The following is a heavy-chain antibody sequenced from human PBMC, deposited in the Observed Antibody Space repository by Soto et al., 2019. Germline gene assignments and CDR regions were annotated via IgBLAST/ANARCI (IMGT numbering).Heavy chain of an antibody. CDR3: ARGKGMEENYYYYGMDV. CDR2: INGGNGHT. J-gene: IGHJ6*02. D-gene: IGHD1-1*01. Sequence: QVQVVQSGAEVKKPGASVKVSCKASGYTFSTYALHWVRQAPGQGLEWMGWINGGNGHTRYSQKFKDRVTISRDTPASTAYMELGGLRSEDTAVYYCARGKGMEENYYYYGMDVWGQGTTVTVSS. CDR1: GYTFSTYA. V-gene: IGHV1-3*01.